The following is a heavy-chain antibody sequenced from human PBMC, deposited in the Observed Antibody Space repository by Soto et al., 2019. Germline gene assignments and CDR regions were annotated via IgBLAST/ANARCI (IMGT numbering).Heavy chain of an antibody. V-gene: IGHV4-28*01. CDR2: IYYSGST. D-gene: IGHD6-13*01. CDR3: ARGQQLVHFDNWFDP. J-gene: IGHJ5*02. Sequence: QVQLQESGPGLVKPSDTLSLTCAVSGYSISSSNWWGWIRQPPGKGLEWIGYIYYSGSTYYNPSLKSRVTMSVDTSKNQFSLKRSSVTAVDTAVYYCARGQQLVHFDNWFDPWGQGTLVTVSS. CDR1: GYSISSSNW.